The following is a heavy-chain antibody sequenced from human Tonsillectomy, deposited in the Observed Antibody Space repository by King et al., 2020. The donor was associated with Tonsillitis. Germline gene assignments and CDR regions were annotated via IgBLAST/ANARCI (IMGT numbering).Heavy chain of an antibody. CDR3: AKGEGSSSFPDY. CDR2: ISGDGGTT. J-gene: IGHJ4*02. V-gene: IGHV3-23*04. CDR1: GFTLRRDA. Sequence: VQLVESGGGLVQPGGALSLSCAASGFTLRRDAMSWVRQAPGKGLIWVSAISGDGGTTYYADSVKGRFTISRDKLKNTLFMQMNSLRAEDTAIYYCAKGEGSSSFPDYWGQGTLVSVSS. D-gene: IGHD6-6*01.